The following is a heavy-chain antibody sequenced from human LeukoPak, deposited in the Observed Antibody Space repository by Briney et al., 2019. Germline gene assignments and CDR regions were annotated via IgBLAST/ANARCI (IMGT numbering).Heavy chain of an antibody. V-gene: IGHV3-21*01. CDR3: AITYNDDFDY. Sequence: PGGSLRLSCAASGFTFSGYSMNWVRQAPGKGLEWVSAISGSSSSIYYADSVKGRFTISRDNAKNSLYLQMNSLRAEDTAVYYCAITYNDDFDYWGQGTLVTVSS. CDR2: ISGSSSSI. D-gene: IGHD5-24*01. CDR1: GFTFSGYS. J-gene: IGHJ4*02.